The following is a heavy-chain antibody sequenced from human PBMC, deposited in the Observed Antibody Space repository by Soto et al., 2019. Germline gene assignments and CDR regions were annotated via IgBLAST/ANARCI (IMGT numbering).Heavy chain of an antibody. Sequence: GGSLRLSCAASGFTVSSNYMSWVRQAPGKGLEWVSVIYSSGSTYYADSVKGRFTISRANSKNTLYLQMNSLRAEDTAVYYCARVKLTGDQEYYYYYMDVWGKGTTVTVSS. CDR1: GFTVSSNY. CDR3: ARVKLTGDQEYYYYYMDV. D-gene: IGHD7-27*01. CDR2: IYSSGST. V-gene: IGHV3-66*01. J-gene: IGHJ6*03.